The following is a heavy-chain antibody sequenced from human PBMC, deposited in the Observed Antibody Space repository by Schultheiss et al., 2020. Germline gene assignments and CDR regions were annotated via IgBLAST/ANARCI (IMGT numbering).Heavy chain of an antibody. Sequence: SQTLSLTCTVSGGSISSGDYYWSWIRQPPGKGLEWIGYIYYSGSTYYNPSLKSRLTMSIDTSKNQFFLKLSSVTAADTAVYYCARVQFDSGWRGADYWGQGTLVTVSS. J-gene: IGHJ4*02. V-gene: IGHV4-30-4*01. D-gene: IGHD6-19*01. CDR1: GGSISSGDYY. CDR3: ARVQFDSGWRGADY. CDR2: IYYSGST.